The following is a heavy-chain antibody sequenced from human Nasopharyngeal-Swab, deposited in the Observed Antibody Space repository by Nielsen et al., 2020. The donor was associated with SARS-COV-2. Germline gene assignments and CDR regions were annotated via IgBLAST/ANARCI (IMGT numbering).Heavy chain of an antibody. J-gene: IGHJ4*02. V-gene: IGHV5-51*01. Sequence: ARQMPGKGLEGMGNIYPGDSDTRYSPSCQGQVTIPADKSISTAYLQWSSLQASDTAMYYWSRPYRSSGGWDYWGQGTLVTVSS. CDR2: IYPGDSDT. CDR3: SRPYRSSGGWDY. D-gene: IGHD6-13*01.